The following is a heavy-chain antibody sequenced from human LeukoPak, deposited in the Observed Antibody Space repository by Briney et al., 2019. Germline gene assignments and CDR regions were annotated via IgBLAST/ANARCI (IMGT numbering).Heavy chain of an antibody. Sequence: SETLSLTCTVSGGSIRGSYWSWIRQPPGKGLEWIGYIYYSGSTNYNPSLKSRVTISVDTSKNQFSLKLSSVTAADTAVYYCASGPSIAAGAYYFDYWGQGTLVTVSS. CDR3: ASGPSIAAGAYYFDY. V-gene: IGHV4-59*01. CDR1: GGSIRGSY. CDR2: IYYSGST. J-gene: IGHJ4*02. D-gene: IGHD6-13*01.